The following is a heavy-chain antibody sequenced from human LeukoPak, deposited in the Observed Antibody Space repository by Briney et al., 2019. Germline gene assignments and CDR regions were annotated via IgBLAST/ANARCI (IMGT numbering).Heavy chain of an antibody. CDR2: MNPNRGMT. J-gene: IGHJ6*02. Sequence: ASVRVSCKASGYSFTNYDITWVRQATGQGLEWMGWMNPNRGMTGCAEKFQGRVTMTRNSSTSSTAYMELRSLRSEDTAVYFCARRGRASGRYSYGMDVWGQGTTVTVSS. CDR1: GYSFTNYD. D-gene: IGHD3-10*01. CDR3: ARRGRASGRYSYGMDV. V-gene: IGHV1-8*01.